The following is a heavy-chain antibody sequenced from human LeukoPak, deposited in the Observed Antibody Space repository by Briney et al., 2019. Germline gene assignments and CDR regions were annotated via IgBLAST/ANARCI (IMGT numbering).Heavy chain of an antibody. D-gene: IGHD5-18*01. J-gene: IGHJ4*02. CDR1: GFTFSSYA. V-gene: IGHV3-23*01. CDR3: AREDTAMVCFDY. Sequence: PGGSLRLSCAASGFTFSSYAMSWVREARGKGLEGVSAIGGSGGSTYYADSVKGRFNIYRDNSKHTLYLQMNSLRAEDTAVYYCAREDTAMVCFDYWGQGTLVTVSS. CDR2: IGGSGGST.